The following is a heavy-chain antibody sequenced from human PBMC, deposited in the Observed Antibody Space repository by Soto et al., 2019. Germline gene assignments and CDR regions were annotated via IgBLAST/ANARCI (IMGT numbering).Heavy chain of an antibody. CDR3: ARDQNYYDSSGYYFGDAFDI. J-gene: IGHJ3*02. CDR1: GGSISSGGYY. D-gene: IGHD3-22*01. V-gene: IGHV4-31*03. Sequence: QVQLQESGPGLVKPSQTLSLTCTVSGGSISSGGYYWSWIRQHPGKGLEWIGYIYYSGSTYYNPSLRSRVTISVDTSKNQFSLKLSSVTAADTAVYYCARDQNYYDSSGYYFGDAFDIWGQGTMVTVSS. CDR2: IYYSGST.